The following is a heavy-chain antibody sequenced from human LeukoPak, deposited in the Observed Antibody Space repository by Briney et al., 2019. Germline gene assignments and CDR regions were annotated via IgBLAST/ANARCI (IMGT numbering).Heavy chain of an antibody. CDR1: GGTFSSYA. CDR3: ASSIAVAGTDAFDI. J-gene: IGHJ3*02. V-gene: IGHV1-69*05. CDR2: IIPIFGTA. Sequence: SVKVSCKASGGTFSSYAISWVRQAPGQGLEWMGGIIPIFGTANYAQKFQGRVTIATDESTSTAYMELSSLRSEDTAVYYCASSIAVAGTDAFDIWGQGTMVTVSS. D-gene: IGHD6-19*01.